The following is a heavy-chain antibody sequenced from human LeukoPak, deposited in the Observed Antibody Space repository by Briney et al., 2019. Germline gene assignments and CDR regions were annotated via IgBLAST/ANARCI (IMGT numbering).Heavy chain of an antibody. CDR3: ARQGVVPASNWFDP. CDR2: FDPEDGET. CDR1: GYTLTELS. Sequence: ASVKVSCKVSGYTLTELSMHWVRQAPGKGLEWMGGFDPEDGETIYAQKFQGRVTMTEDTSTDTAYMELSSLRSDDTAVYYCARQGVVPASNWFDPWGQGTLVTVSS. V-gene: IGHV1-24*01. D-gene: IGHD2-2*01. J-gene: IGHJ5*02.